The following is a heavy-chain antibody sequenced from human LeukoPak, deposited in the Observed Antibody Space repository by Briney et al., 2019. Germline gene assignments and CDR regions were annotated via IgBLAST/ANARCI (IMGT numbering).Heavy chain of an antibody. CDR1: GFTFGSYA. Sequence: GASLRPSCAASGFTFGSYAMSWARHAPGKGLEWGSAISGSGGSTYYAASVKGRFTISRDNSTNTLYLQMNSLRAEDTAVYYCAKPLPPYGDTRFDYWGQGTLVTVSS. J-gene: IGHJ4*02. V-gene: IGHV3-23*01. CDR3: AKPLPPYGDTRFDY. D-gene: IGHD4-17*01. CDR2: ISGSGGST.